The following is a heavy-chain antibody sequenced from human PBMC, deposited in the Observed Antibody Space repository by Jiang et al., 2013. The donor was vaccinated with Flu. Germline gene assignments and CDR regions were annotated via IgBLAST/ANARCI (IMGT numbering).Heavy chain of an antibody. V-gene: IGHV1-69*04. CDR3: ARVGYGGNEYYYYSMDV. CDR1: GDTFNIYT. Sequence: SGAEVKKPGSSVKVSCKASGDTFNIYTISWVRQAPGQGLEWMGRIIPMFGIAHYAQKFQGRVTITADKSTSTAYMELGGLRSEDTAVYYCARVGYGGNEYYYYSMDVWGQGTTVAVSS. D-gene: IGHD4-23*01. J-gene: IGHJ6*02. CDR2: IIPMFGIA.